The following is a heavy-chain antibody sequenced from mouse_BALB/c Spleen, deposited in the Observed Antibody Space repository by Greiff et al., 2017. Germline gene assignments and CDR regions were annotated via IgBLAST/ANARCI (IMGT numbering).Heavy chain of an antibody. V-gene: IGHV1-80*01. J-gene: IGHJ2*01. CDR2: IYPGDGDT. CDR3: ARYRYDVPDY. D-gene: IGHD2-14*01. CDR1: GYAFSSYW. Sequence: VQRVESGAELVRPGSSVKISCKASGYAFSSYWMNWVKQRPGQGLEWIGQIYPGDGDTNYNGKFKGKATLTADKSSSTAYMQLSSLTSEDSAVYFCARYRYDVPDYWGQGTTLTVSS.